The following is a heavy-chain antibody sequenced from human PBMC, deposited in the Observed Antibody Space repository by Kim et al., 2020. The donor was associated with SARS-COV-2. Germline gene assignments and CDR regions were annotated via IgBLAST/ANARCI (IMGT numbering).Heavy chain of an antibody. CDR3: ACSGEPRYYFDY. CDR2: ISYDGSNK. CDR1: GFTFSSYA. Sequence: GGSLRLSCAASGFTFSSYAMHWVRQAPGKGLEWVAVISYDGSNKYYADSVKGRFTISRDNSKNTLYLQMNSLRAEDTAVYYCACSGEPRYYFDYWGQGTLVTVSS. V-gene: IGHV3-30-3*01. D-gene: IGHD6-19*01. J-gene: IGHJ4*02.